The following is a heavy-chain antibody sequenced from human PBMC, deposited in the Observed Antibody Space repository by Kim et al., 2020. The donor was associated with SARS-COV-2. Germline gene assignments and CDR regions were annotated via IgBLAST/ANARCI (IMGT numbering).Heavy chain of an antibody. CDR1: GYTFTGYD. CDR2: MNPNSGNT. J-gene: IGHJ4*02. CDR3: ARGPIWFDGPYYFDY. V-gene: IGHV1-8*01. D-gene: IGHD3-10*01. Sequence: ASVKVSCKASGYTFTGYDINWVRQATGQGLEWMGWMNPNSGNTGYAQKFQGRVSMTRNTSISTAYMELSSLTSEDTAVYYCARGPIWFDGPYYFDYWGQGSPVTVSS.